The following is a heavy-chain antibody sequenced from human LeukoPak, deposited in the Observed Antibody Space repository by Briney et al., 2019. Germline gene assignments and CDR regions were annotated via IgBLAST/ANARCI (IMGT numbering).Heavy chain of an antibody. V-gene: IGHV4-39*01. Sequence: SETLSLTCTVSGGSISSSSYHWRRIRQPPAKGLEWTGTIYYSGSTYYNPSLKSRVTISVDTSKNQFSLKLGSVTAADTAVYYCARRKGGSGLVDYWGQGTLVTVSS. D-gene: IGHD6-19*01. J-gene: IGHJ4*02. CDR1: GGSISSSSYH. CDR3: ARRKGGSGLVDY. CDR2: IYYSGST.